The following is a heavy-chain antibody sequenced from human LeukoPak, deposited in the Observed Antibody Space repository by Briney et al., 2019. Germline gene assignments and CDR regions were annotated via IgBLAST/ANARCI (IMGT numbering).Heavy chain of an antibody. D-gene: IGHD5-12*01. J-gene: IGHJ6*03. Sequence: ASVKVSCKASGYTFTSYGISWVRQAPGQGLEWMGWISAYNGNTNYAQKLQGRVTMTTDTSTSTAYMELRSLRSDDTAVYYCARALVATRYYYYYMDVWGKGTTVTISS. CDR1: GYTFTSYG. V-gene: IGHV1-18*01. CDR2: ISAYNGNT. CDR3: ARALVATRYYYYYMDV.